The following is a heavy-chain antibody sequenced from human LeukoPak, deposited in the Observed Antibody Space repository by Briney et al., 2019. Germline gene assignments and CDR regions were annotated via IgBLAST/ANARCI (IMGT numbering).Heavy chain of an antibody. CDR3: ARRHMTTVSNFDY. D-gene: IGHD4-17*01. Sequence: GGSLRLSCAASGFTFSDYYMSWLRQAPGKGLEWVSYISSSGSTIYYADSVKGRFTISRDNAKDSLYLQMNSLRAEDTAVYYCARRHMTTVSNFDYWGQGTLVTVSS. J-gene: IGHJ4*02. CDR2: ISSSGSTI. CDR1: GFTFSDYY. V-gene: IGHV3-11*01.